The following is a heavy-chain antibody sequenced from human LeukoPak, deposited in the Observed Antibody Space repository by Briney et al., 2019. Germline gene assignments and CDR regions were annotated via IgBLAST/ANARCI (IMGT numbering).Heavy chain of an antibody. Sequence: GMSLRLSCAASRVTLSPYGMHWVRQAPGTGLEWVAVISYEGGTQHYADSVKGRFIISRDNPRNTLYLQMNILRTEDTAVYYCAKEGTPQVSTWYDLWGQGTQVIVSS. V-gene: IGHV3-30*18. CDR2: ISYEGGTQ. J-gene: IGHJ5*02. CDR1: RVTLSPYG. D-gene: IGHD3-10*01. CDR3: AKEGTPQVSTWYDL.